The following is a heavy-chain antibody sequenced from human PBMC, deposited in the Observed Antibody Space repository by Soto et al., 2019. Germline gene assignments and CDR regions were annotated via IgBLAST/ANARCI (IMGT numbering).Heavy chain of an antibody. CDR3: ATATRSGPDY. Sequence: TGGSLRLSCAASGFTFSNYWMCWVRQTPRKGLEWLANINPDGSEKYYVDSVKGRFTVARDNAKNSLYLQMNSLRVEDTAVYYCATATRSGPDYWGQGTLVTVSS. D-gene: IGHD2-15*01. CDR2: INPDGSEK. CDR1: GFTFSNYW. J-gene: IGHJ4*02. V-gene: IGHV3-7*01.